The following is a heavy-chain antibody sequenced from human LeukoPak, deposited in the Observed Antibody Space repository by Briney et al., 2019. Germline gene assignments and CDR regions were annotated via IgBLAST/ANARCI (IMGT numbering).Heavy chain of an antibody. J-gene: IGHJ3*02. Sequence: PGGSLRLSCAASGFTFSSYRMNWVRQAPGKGLEWVSSISSSSSHIYYADPLKGRFTISRDNAKNSLYLQMNSLRAEDTAVYYCARDLAGSGAFDIWGQGTMVSVSS. D-gene: IGHD3-3*02. CDR1: GFTFSSYR. CDR2: ISSSSSHI. CDR3: ARDLAGSGAFDI. V-gene: IGHV3-21*06.